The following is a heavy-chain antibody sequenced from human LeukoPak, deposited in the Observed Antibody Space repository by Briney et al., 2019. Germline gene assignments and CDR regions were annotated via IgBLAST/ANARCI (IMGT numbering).Heavy chain of an antibody. CDR3: ARSVNVLLWFGDPTPFDY. CDR1: GGSISTYY. V-gene: IGHV4-59*01. CDR2: IHYSGSA. J-gene: IGHJ4*02. Sequence: PSETLSLTCTVSGGSISTYYWSWIRQPPGKGLEWIGYIHYSGSASYNTSLKSRVTISLGPSNNQFSLELSSVTPADTAVYYCARSVNVLLWFGDPTPFDYWGQGTLVTVSS. D-gene: IGHD3-10*01.